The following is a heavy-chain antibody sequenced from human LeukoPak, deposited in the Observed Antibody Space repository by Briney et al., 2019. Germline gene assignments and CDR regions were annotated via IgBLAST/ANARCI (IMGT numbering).Heavy chain of an antibody. CDR2: IKSKTDGGTT. V-gene: IGHV3-15*07. D-gene: IGHD1-14*01. Sequence: GGSLRLSCAASGLTFSNAWMNWVRQAPGKGLEWVGRIKSKTDGGTTDYTAPVKGRFTMSRDDSKNTLYLQMNSLKTEDTAVYYCTTVTLYYYYGMDVWGQGTTVTVSS. J-gene: IGHJ6*02. CDR1: GLTFSNAW. CDR3: TTVTLYYYYGMDV.